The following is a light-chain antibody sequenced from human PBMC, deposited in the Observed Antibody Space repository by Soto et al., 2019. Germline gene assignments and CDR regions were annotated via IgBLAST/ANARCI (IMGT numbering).Light chain of an antibody. CDR3: ETWDSNTGV. Sequence: QSVLPQSSSASASLGSSVKLTCSLSSGHSSYIIAWHQQQPGKAPRCLMKLEGIGSYNKGSGVPDRFSGSSSGADRCLTSSNRQCEAEADYYGETWDSNTGVCDGGTKVTVL. V-gene: IGLV4-60*02. CDR1: SGHSSYI. J-gene: IGLJ3*02. CDR2: LEGIGSY.